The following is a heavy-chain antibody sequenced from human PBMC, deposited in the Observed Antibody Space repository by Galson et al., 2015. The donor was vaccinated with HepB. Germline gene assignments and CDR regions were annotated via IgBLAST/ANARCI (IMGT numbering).Heavy chain of an antibody. J-gene: IGHJ4*02. V-gene: IGHV3-11*06. CDR2: ISSSSSYT. D-gene: IGHD6-19*01. CDR1: GFTFSDYY. CDR3: AREAVADYYFDY. Sequence: SLRLSCAASGFTFSDYYMSWIRQAPGKGLEWVSYISSSSSYTNYADSAKGRFTISRDNAKNSLYLQMNSLRAEDTAVYYCAREAVADYYFDYWGQGTLVTVSS.